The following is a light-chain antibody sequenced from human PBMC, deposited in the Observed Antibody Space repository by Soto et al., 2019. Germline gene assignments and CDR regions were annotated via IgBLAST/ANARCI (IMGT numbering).Light chain of an antibody. CDR3: SSYTTGSTLYV. J-gene: IGLJ1*01. CDR2: EVS. CDR1: SNDIGAYKY. Sequence: QSALTQPASVSGSPGQSITISCTGSSNDIGAYKYVSWYQQYPGKAPKLIIFEVSNRPSGVSNRFSGSESGNTASLTIAGLQAEDEADYHCSSYTTGSTLYVFGGGTKVTVL. V-gene: IGLV2-14*01.